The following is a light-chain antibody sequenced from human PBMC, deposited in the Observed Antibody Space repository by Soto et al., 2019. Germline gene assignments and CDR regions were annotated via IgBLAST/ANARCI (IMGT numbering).Light chain of an antibody. Sequence: QAVVTQPPSASGTPGQRVTISCSGSSSNIGTNFVYWYQQLPGTAPKLLLFSNAQRPSGVPDRFSGSRSGTSASLAISGLRSEDEADYYCAAWDDSLSGWVFGGGTKVTVL. CDR1: SSNIGTNF. J-gene: IGLJ3*02. CDR3: AAWDDSLSGWV. CDR2: SNA. V-gene: IGLV1-47*02.